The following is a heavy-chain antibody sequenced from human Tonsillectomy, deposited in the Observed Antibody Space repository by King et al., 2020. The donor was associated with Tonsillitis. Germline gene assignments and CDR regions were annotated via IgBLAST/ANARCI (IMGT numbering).Heavy chain of an antibody. D-gene: IGHD2-21*01. CDR3: ARDLGVKMNAILLFDY. CDR2: ISASNGNT. Sequence: QLVQSGAEVKKPGASVKVSCKASGYTFTNYGISWVRQAPGQGLEWMGWISASNGNTNYAQKFKGRVTVTTDTSTSTAYMEVRSLRSDDTAVYYCARDLGVKMNAILLFDYWGQGTLVTVSS. V-gene: IGHV1-18*01. J-gene: IGHJ4*02. CDR1: GYTFTNYG.